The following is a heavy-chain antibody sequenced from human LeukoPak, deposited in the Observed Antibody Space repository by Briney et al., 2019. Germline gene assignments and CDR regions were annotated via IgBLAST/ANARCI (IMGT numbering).Heavy chain of an antibody. Sequence: SETLSLTCTVSGGSISSGDYYWSWIRQPPGKGLEWIGYIYYSGSTYYDPSLKSRVTISVDTSKNQFSLKLSSVTAADTAVYYCAREWITNPFAPLGVWGKGTTVTVSS. CDR3: AREWITNPFAPLGV. J-gene: IGHJ6*04. CDR2: IYYSGST. CDR1: GGSISSGDYY. D-gene: IGHD3-16*01. V-gene: IGHV4-30-4*08.